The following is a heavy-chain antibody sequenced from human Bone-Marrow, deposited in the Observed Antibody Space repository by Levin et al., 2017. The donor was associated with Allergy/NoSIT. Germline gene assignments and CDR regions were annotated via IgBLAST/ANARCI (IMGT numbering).Heavy chain of an antibody. V-gene: IGHV4-4*07. Sequence: SETLSLTCSVSGVAMSNYCWNWFRQAAGKGLEWIGQIYTTGNTNYSPSFRGRVSMSTDTSKSQISLNLRSVTAADTAKYFCARDFSTTGAGVWFDAWGQGTTVTVSS. D-gene: IGHD1/OR15-1a*01. CDR3: ARDFSTTGAGVWFDA. CDR1: GVAMSNYC. J-gene: IGHJ5*02. CDR2: IYTTGNT.